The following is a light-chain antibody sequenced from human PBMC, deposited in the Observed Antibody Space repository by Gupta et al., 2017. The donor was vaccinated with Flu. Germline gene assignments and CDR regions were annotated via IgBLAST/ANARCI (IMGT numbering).Light chain of an antibody. J-gene: IGKJ1*01. CDR1: QSFSSW. V-gene: IGKV1-5*03. Sequence: DIQMTQSPSTLSASVGDRVTITCRASQSFSSWLAWYQQKPGKAPKLLIYKASRVESGVPSRFSGSVSGTEFTLTINSLQPDDFATYYCQHYNSSPWTFGQGTKVEIK. CDR3: QHYNSSPWT. CDR2: KAS.